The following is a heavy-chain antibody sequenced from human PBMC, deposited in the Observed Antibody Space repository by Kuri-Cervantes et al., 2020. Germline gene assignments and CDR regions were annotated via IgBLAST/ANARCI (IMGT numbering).Heavy chain of an antibody. D-gene: IGHD3-10*01. V-gene: IGHV3-23*01. CDR3: AKDRGYYGSGSYYNAAFDI. CDR2: ITGSGGST. Sequence: GESLKISCAASGFTFSSYAMSWVRQAPGKGLEWVSGITGSGGSTYYADSVKGRFTISRDNAKNSLYLQMNSLRAEDTALYYCAKDRGYYGSGSYYNAAFDIWGQGTMVTVSS. J-gene: IGHJ3*02. CDR1: GFTFSSYA.